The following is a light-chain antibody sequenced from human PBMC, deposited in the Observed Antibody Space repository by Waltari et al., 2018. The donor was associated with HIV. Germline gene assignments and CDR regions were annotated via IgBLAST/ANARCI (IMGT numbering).Light chain of an antibody. CDR2: DAS. CDR1: QDISNY. J-gene: IGKJ1*01. V-gene: IGKV1-39*01. Sequence: DIQMTQSPSSLSASVGDRVTITCQASQDISNYLNWYQQKPGKAPKLLIYDASNLETGVPSRFTGSGDGTDFTLTITSLQSEDSATYYCQQSYSTLRTFGQGTKL. CDR3: QQSYSTLRT.